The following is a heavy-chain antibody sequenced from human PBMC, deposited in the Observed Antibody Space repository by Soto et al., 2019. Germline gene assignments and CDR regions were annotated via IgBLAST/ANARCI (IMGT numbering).Heavy chain of an antibody. V-gene: IGHV1-69*13. CDR2: IIPMFGTS. CDR1: GGTFSSYS. J-gene: IGHJ4*02. Sequence: GASVKVSCKAPGGTFSSYSFNWVRQAPGQGLEWVGGIIPMFGTSNYAQKFQGRVTITADGSTTTAYMELRRLRSEDTAVDYCARRYCSSTAWSHYFDYWGQGTLVTVSS. CDR3: ARRYCSSTAWSHYFDY. D-gene: IGHD2-2*01.